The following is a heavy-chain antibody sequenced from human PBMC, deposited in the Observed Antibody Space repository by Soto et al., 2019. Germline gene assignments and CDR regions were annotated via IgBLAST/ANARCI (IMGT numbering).Heavy chain of an antibody. J-gene: IGHJ4*02. CDR2: ISAYNGNT. Sequence: ASVKVSCKASGYTVTSYGISCVRQAPGQVLEWMGWISAYNGNTNYAQKLQGRVTMTTDTSTSTAYMELRSLRSDDTAVYYCARLDRKLTTYYYDSSGYNYWGQGTLVTVSS. D-gene: IGHD3-22*01. V-gene: IGHV1-18*04. CDR3: ARLDRKLTTYYYDSSGYNY. CDR1: GYTVTSYG.